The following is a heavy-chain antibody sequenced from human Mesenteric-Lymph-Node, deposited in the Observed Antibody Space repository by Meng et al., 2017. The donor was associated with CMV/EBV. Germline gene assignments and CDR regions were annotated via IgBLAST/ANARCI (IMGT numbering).Heavy chain of an antibody. D-gene: IGHD3-10*01. V-gene: IGHV4-4*02. CDR1: GGSIRSRNW. CDR2: VFHSGNT. CDR3: AREIDSGSAQGL. Sequence: TGSGGSIRSRNWWSWGRQSPGKGLEWIGEVFHSGNTIYNPSLENRVTISVDKSKNQFSLRLTSVTAADTAVYYCAREIDSGSAQGLWGQGTLVTVSS. J-gene: IGHJ4*02.